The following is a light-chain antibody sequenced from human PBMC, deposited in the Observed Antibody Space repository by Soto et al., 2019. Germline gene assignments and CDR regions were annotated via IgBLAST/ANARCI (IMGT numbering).Light chain of an antibody. J-gene: IGKJ2*01. CDR2: GVS. Sequence: EILMTQSPATLAVSPGERVALPCRASQSVSRNLAWYQQKSGQAPRLLIYGVSSRATDTPARFSGSGSGTEFPPTISSLQSEDFAVYYCQQYNNWPYTFGLGTKLEMK. V-gene: IGKV3-15*01. CDR1: QSVSRN. CDR3: QQYNNWPYT.